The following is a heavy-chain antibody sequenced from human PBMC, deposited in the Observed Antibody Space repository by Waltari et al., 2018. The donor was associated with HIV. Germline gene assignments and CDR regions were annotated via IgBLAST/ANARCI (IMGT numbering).Heavy chain of an antibody. CDR2: ITLDGGIT. V-gene: IGHV3-43D*04. J-gene: IGHJ4*02. CDR1: GFPFDDYA. Sequence: EVQLVESGGVVVQPGGSLRLSCAASGFPFDDYAMHWVRQAPGKGLEWVSLITLDGGITDYSDSVRGRFTISRDNSKNSLYLQINSLRPEDTALYYCAKSVRFLEWLMDYWGQGTLVTVSS. D-gene: IGHD3-3*01. CDR3: AKSVRFLEWLMDY.